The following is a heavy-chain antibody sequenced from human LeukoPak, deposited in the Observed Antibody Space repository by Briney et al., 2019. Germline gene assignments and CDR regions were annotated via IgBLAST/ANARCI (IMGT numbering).Heavy chain of an antibody. CDR3: ASLGYYDSSGLQSY. Sequence: GGSLRLSCAASGFTVSSNYMSWVRQAPGKGLEWVSVIYSGGSTYYADSVKGRFTISRDNSKNTLYLQMNSLRAEDTAVYYCASLGYYDSSGLQSYWGQGTLVTVSS. CDR1: GFTVSSNY. D-gene: IGHD3-22*01. V-gene: IGHV3-66*01. J-gene: IGHJ4*02. CDR2: IYSGGST.